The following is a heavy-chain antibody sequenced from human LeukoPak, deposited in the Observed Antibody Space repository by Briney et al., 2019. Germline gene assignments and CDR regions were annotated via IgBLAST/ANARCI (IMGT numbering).Heavy chain of an antibody. CDR3: ARKDIVAWFDP. V-gene: IGHV4-31*03. J-gene: IGHJ5*02. Sequence: TLSLPCTVSGGSINRGGYYLRWVPPHPGKGLEWIGYIYYSGSTYYNPSLKSRVTISVDTSKNQFSLKLSSVTAADTAVYYCARKDIVAWFDPWGQGTLVTASS. D-gene: IGHD2-15*01. CDR2: IYYSGST. CDR1: GGSINRGGYY.